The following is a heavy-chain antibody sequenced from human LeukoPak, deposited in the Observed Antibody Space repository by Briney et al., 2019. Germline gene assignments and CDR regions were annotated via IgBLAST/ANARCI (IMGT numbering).Heavy chain of an antibody. CDR1: GGSISSYY. CDR2: IYTNGST. Sequence: SETLSLTFTVSGGSISSYYWSWIRQPAGKGLEWIGRIYTNGSTNYNPSLKSRVTMSVDTSKNQFSLRLSSVTAADTAVYYCARDEGNDWYDGLDYWGQGTLVTVSS. V-gene: IGHV4-4*07. J-gene: IGHJ4*02. D-gene: IGHD6-19*01. CDR3: ARDEGNDWYDGLDY.